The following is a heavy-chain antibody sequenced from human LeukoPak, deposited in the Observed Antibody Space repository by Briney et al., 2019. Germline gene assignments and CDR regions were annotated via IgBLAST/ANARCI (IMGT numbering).Heavy chain of an antibody. CDR3: ARVDGGFDL. V-gene: IGHV3-48*02. CDR2: ISGSSSII. CDR1: GFTFSSYS. Sequence: PGGSLRLSCAGAGFTFSSYSMNWVRLAPGKGLEWVSYISGSSSIIYNADSVKGRFTISRDNAKNSLYLQMNSLRDEDTAVYYCARVDGGFDLWGQGTMVTVSS. J-gene: IGHJ3*01.